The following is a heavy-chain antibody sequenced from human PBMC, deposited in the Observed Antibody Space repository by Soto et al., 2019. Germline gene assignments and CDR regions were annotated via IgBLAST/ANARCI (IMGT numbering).Heavy chain of an antibody. D-gene: IGHD6-13*01. CDR1: GFSLSTSGVG. J-gene: IGHJ5*02. Sequence: QITLKESGPTLVKPTQTLTLTCTFSGFSLSTSGVGVGWIRQPPGKALEWLALIYWDDDKRYSPSLKSRLTITKDTSKTQVVLTMTNMDPVDTATYYCAHSIVSAAGTWWFDPWGQGTLVTVSS. V-gene: IGHV2-5*02. CDR2: IYWDDDK. CDR3: AHSIVSAAGTWWFDP.